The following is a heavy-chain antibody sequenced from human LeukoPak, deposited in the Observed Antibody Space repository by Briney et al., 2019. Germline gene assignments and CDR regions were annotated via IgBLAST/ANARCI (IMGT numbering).Heavy chain of an antibody. CDR2: IYSGGST. D-gene: IGHD3-9*01. V-gene: IGHV3-53*01. Sequence: PGGSLRLSCAASGFTVSSNYMSWVRQAPGKGLEWVSVIYSGGSTYYADSVKGRFTISRDNSKNTLYLQMNSLRAEDTVVYYCARGHDILTGYGDYWGQGTLVTVSS. CDR1: GFTVSSNY. CDR3: ARGHDILTGYGDY. J-gene: IGHJ4*02.